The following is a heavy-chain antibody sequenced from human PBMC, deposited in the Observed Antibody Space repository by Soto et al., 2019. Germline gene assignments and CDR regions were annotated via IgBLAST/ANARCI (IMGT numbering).Heavy chain of an antibody. Sequence: GGSLRLSCAASGFTFDDYAMHWVRQAPGKGLEWVSGISWNSGSIGYADSVKGRFTISRDNAKNSLYLQMNSLRAEDTALYYCAKATDYYDSSPDYWGQGTLVTVSS. CDR1: GFTFDDYA. D-gene: IGHD3-22*01. V-gene: IGHV3-9*01. J-gene: IGHJ4*02. CDR3: AKATDYYDSSPDY. CDR2: ISWNSGSI.